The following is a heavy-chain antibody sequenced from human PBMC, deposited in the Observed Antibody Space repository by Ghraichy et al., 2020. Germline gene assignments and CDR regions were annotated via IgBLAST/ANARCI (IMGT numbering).Heavy chain of an antibody. V-gene: IGHV4-34*01. CDR1: GGSFSGYY. CDR3: ARGGPSGIAVAGRGVGATRSFDY. D-gene: IGHD6-19*01. CDR2: INHSGST. J-gene: IGHJ4*02. Sequence: SQTLSLTCAVYGGSFSGYYWSWIRQPPGKGLEWIGEINHSGSTNYNPSLKSRVTISVDTSKNQFSLKLSSVTAADTAVYYCARGGPSGIAVAGRGVGATRSFDYWGQGTLVTVSS.